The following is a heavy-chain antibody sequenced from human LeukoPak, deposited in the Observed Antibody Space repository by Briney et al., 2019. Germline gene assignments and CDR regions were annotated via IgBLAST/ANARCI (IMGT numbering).Heavy chain of an antibody. CDR3: AREVGIAVAATDY. CDR1: GYTFTGYY. V-gene: IGHV1-2*02. D-gene: IGHD6-19*01. J-gene: IGHJ4*02. CDR2: INPNSGGT. Sequence: GASVKFSCKAPGYTFTGYYMHWVRQAPGQGLEWMGWINPNSGGTNYAQKFQGRVTMTRDTSISTAYMELSRLRSDDTAVYYCAREVGIAVAATDYWGQGTLVTVSS.